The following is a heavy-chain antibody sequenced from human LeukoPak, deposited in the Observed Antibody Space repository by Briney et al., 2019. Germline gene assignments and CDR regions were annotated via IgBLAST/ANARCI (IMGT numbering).Heavy chain of an antibody. J-gene: IGHJ4*02. Sequence: PGGSLRLSCVASGYIFSDYWMNWVRQAPGKGLEWVANIKQDGSEKYYLASVKGRFTISRDNSKNTLYLQMNSLRAEDTALYFCAKKAQYNGNYPLDYWGQGTLVTVSS. CDR2: IKQDGSEK. CDR1: GYIFSDYW. V-gene: IGHV3-7*03. D-gene: IGHD1-26*01. CDR3: AKKAQYNGNYPLDY.